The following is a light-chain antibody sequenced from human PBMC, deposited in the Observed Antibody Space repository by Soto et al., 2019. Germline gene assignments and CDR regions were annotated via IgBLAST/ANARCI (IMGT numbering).Light chain of an antibody. CDR1: QTISSW. V-gene: IGKV1-5*03. Sequence: DIQMTQSPSTLSGSVGDRVTITCRASQTISSWLAWYQQKPGKAPKLLIYKASTLKSGVPSRFSGSGSGTEFTLTISGLQHDDVATYYCQQYDRYSWTFGQGTKVDIK. CDR3: QQYDRYSWT. J-gene: IGKJ1*01. CDR2: KAS.